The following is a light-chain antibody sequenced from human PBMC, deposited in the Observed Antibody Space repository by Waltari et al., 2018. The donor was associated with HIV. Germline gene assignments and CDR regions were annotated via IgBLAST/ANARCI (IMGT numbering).Light chain of an antibody. CDR3: AAWDDSLRGPV. J-gene: IGLJ2*01. V-gene: IGLV1-47*01. CDR1: SSNIGSNH. Sequence: QSVLTQPPSASGTPGQRVTISCSGSSSNIGSNHVYWYQHLPGTAPKLLIYVNSQGPPGVPERFSGSKAGTPAFLAIRGVRVEDEGDYYCAAWDDSLRGPVFGGGSRLTVL. CDR2: VNS.